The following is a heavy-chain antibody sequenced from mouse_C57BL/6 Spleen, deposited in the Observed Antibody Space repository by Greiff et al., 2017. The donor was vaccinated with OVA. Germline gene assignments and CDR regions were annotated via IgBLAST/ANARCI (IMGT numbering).Heavy chain of an antibody. Sequence: QVQLKESGPGILQPSQTLSLTCSFSGFSLSTFGMGVGWIRQPSGKGLEWLAHIWWDDDKYYNPALKSRLTISKDTSKNQVFLKIANVDTADTATYYCARPNWDGDWYFDVWGTGTTVTVSS. CDR3: ARPNWDGDWYFDV. J-gene: IGHJ1*03. D-gene: IGHD4-1*02. CDR2: IWWDDDK. CDR1: GFSLSTFGMG. V-gene: IGHV8-8*01.